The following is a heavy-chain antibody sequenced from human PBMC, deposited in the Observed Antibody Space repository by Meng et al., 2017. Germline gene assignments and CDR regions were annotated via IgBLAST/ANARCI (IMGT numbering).Heavy chain of an antibody. D-gene: IGHD6-13*01. J-gene: IGHJ5*02. CDR2: INHSGST. CDR3: ARGLILEQQLTWGDWFDP. Sequence: QGQLRSGGAGLLKPSETLSLTCAVYGGSFSGYYWSWIRQPPGKGLEWIGEINHSGSTNYNPSLKSRVTISVDTSKNQFSLKLSSVTAADTAVYYCARGLILEQQLTWGDWFDPWGQGTLVTVSS. V-gene: IGHV4-34*01. CDR1: GGSFSGYY.